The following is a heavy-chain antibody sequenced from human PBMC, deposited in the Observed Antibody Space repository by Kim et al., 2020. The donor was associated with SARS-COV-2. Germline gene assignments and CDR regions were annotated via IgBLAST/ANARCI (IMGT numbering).Heavy chain of an antibody. Sequence: VKGRFTISRDNAKNSLYLQMNSLRAEDTALYYCAKANSGEMSHYYYGMDVWGQGTTVTVSS. V-gene: IGHV3-9*01. D-gene: IGHD6-19*01. CDR3: AKANSGEMSHYYYGMDV. J-gene: IGHJ6*02.